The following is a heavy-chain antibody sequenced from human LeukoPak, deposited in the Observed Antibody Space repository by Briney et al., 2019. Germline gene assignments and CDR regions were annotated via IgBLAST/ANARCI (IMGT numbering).Heavy chain of an antibody. CDR2: IYYSGST. CDR1: GGSISSYY. Sequence: PSETLSLTCTVSGGSISSYYWSWIRQPPGKGLEWIGYIYYSGSTIYNPSLKSRVTISVDTSKNQFSLKVSSVTAADTAVYYCASNYYGSGSLDYWGQGNLVTVSS. D-gene: IGHD3-10*01. V-gene: IGHV4-59*08. CDR3: ASNYYGSGSLDY. J-gene: IGHJ4*02.